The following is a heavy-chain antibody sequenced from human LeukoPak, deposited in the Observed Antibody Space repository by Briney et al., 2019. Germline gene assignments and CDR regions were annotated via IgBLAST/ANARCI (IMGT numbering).Heavy chain of an antibody. Sequence: ASVKVSCKASGSTITSYYMHWLRQAPGQGLEWMGIINPSGGGTNYAQKFQGRVTMTRDTSTSTVYMELSSLRSEDTAGYYCARDQVTYGSGSPFYWGQGTLVTVSS. CDR2: INPSGGGT. J-gene: IGHJ4*02. V-gene: IGHV1-46*01. D-gene: IGHD3-10*01. CDR1: GSTITSYY. CDR3: ARDQVTYGSGSPFY.